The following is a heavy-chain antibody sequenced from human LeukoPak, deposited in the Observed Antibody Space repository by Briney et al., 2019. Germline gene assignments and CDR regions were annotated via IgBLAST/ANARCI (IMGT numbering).Heavy chain of an antibody. Sequence: ASVKVSCKAPASTFSNYAITWVRQAPGQGLEWMGWISVHNGNTNYAQKLQGRVTMTTDTSTSTAYMELRSLRSDDTAVYYCAGYYYDSNGYSRPWFDPWGQGTLVTVSS. V-gene: IGHV1-18*01. J-gene: IGHJ5*02. D-gene: IGHD3-22*01. CDR3: AGYYYDSNGYSRPWFDP. CDR1: ASTFSNYA. CDR2: ISVHNGNT.